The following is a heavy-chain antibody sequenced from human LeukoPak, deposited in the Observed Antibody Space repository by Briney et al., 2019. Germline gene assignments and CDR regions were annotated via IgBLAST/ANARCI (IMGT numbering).Heavy chain of an antibody. Sequence: GESLKSSYKGSGYRFTSYWIGWVRQLPGKGLEWMGIIYPGDSDTSYSPSFQGQVTISADKAITTAYLQWSSLKASDTAMYYCARRYYDSSGYYYFDYWGQGTLVTVSS. V-gene: IGHV5-51*01. CDR3: ARRYYDSSGYYYFDY. CDR1: GYRFTSYW. CDR2: IYPGDSDT. D-gene: IGHD3-22*01. J-gene: IGHJ4*02.